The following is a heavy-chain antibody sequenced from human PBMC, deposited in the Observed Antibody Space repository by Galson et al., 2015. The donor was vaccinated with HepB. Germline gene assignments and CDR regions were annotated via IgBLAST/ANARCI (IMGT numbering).Heavy chain of an antibody. CDR3: AREKEQILVGAGGGALDL. Sequence: SLRLSCAASGFTFNTYWMRWVRQAPGKGLEWVGTINQAVNEKYYVGSVKGRFTLSGDNGKNSVYLEMNSLRGEDTAVYYCAREKEQILVGAGGGALDLWGPGTLVTVPS. J-gene: IGHJ5*02. D-gene: IGHD1-26*01. V-gene: IGHV3-7*01. CDR2: INQAVNEK. CDR1: GFTFNTYW.